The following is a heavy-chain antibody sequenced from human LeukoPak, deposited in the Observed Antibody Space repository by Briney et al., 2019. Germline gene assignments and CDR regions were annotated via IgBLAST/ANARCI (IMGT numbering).Heavy chain of an antibody. Sequence: SVRLSCAASGFTFDDLSRHWVRQAPGKGLEWIGGFSWNSGCIVYAESVKGRFTISRDRAKQSLYLQMNSLRAEDTALYYCAKDLVVRGDYYYYLDVWGKGTTVTISS. J-gene: IGHJ6*03. CDR2: FSWNSGCI. D-gene: IGHD3-10*01. CDR1: GFTFDDLS. CDR3: AKDLVVRGDYYYYLDV. V-gene: IGHV3-9*01.